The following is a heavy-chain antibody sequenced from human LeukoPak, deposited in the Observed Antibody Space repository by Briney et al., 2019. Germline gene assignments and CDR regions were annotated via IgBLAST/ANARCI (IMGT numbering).Heavy chain of an antibody. J-gene: IGHJ5*02. V-gene: IGHV4-61*08. CDR1: GGSISSGAYS. Sequence: SQTLSLTCAVSGGSISSGAYSWSWIRQPPGKGLEWIGYIYYSGSTNYNPSLKSRVTISVDTSKNQFSLKLSSVTAADTAVYYCARARAAAGTNWFDPWGQGTLVTVSS. CDR3: ARARAAAGTNWFDP. D-gene: IGHD6-13*01. CDR2: IYYSGST.